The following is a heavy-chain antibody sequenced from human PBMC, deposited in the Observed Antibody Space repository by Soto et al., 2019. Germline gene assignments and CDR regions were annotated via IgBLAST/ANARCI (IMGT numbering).Heavy chain of an antibody. J-gene: IGHJ4*02. D-gene: IGHD3-22*01. CDR1: GGPITNTDW. CDR3: ASRGSSGPF. Sequence: QVQLQESGPGLVKPSGTLSLTCAVSGGPITNTDWWTWVRQPPGMGLEWVGDISLSGNTNYNPSLEGRAAISLDKSRNQFSLILNSVTAADTAVYYCASRGSSGPFWGQGTLVTVSS. CDR2: ISLSGNT. V-gene: IGHV4-4*02.